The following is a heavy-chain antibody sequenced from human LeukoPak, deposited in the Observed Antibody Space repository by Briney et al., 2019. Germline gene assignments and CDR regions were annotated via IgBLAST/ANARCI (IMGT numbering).Heavy chain of an antibody. CDR3: AMATRARGATDSSRPFDY. Sequence: GGSLRLSCAASGFTFSDHYMDWVRQAPGEGLEWVGRSRNKTKGYTTEYAASVKGRFTISRDDSKNSLYLQMNSLETEDTAVYYCAMATRARGATDSSRPFDYWGQGTLVTVSS. CDR1: GFTFSDHY. J-gene: IGHJ4*02. CDR2: SRNKTKGYTT. V-gene: IGHV3-72*01. D-gene: IGHD3-22*01.